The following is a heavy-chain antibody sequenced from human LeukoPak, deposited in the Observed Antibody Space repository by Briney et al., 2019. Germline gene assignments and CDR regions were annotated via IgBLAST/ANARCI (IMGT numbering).Heavy chain of an antibody. J-gene: IGHJ6*02. CDR3: ARDPVYDSSGYLYYYYGMDV. V-gene: IGHV3-48*03. D-gene: IGHD3-22*01. CDR1: GFTFSSCE. CDR2: ISYSDSTT. Sequence: GGSLRLSCAASGFTFSSCEMNWVRQAPGKGREWVSYISYSDSTTQYADSVKGRYTISRDNAKNSLYLQMNSLRAEDTAVYYCARDPVYDSSGYLYYYYGMDVWGQGTTVTVSS.